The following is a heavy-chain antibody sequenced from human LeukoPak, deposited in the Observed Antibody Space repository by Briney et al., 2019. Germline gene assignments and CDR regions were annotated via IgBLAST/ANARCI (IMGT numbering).Heavy chain of an antibody. CDR2: IYYSGST. J-gene: IGHJ4*02. CDR1: GGSISSGDYY. V-gene: IGHV4-30-4*01. D-gene: IGHD5-24*01. CDR3: ARIRRDRYNYDY. Sequence: SQTLSLTCTVSGGSISSGDYYWSWIRQPPGKGLEWIGYIYYSGSTYYNPSLKSRVTISVDTSKNQFSLKLSSVTAADTAVYYCARIRRDRYNYDYWGQGTLVTVSS.